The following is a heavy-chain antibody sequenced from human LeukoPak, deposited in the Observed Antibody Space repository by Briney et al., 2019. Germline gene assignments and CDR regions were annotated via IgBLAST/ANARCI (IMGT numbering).Heavy chain of an antibody. CDR2: ISDSGGST. CDR1: GFTFSSYA. V-gene: IGHV3-23*01. J-gene: IGHJ4*02. Sequence: GGSLRLSCAASGFTFSSYAMSWVRQAPGKGLEWVSAISDSGGSTYYADSVKGRFTISRDNSKNTLYLHVNSLRAEDTAVYYCAKHFGSGTYYNSLDYWGQGTLVTVSS. CDR3: AKHFGSGTYYNSLDY. D-gene: IGHD3-10*01.